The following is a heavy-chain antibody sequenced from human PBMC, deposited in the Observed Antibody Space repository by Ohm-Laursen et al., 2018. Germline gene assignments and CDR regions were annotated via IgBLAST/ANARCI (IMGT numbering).Heavy chain of an antibody. CDR3: ANHRSTTWVHKRFDY. CDR1: GFTVSGNY. J-gene: IGHJ4*02. D-gene: IGHD4-11*01. Sequence: SLRLSCSASGFTVSGNYMSWVRQAPGKGLEWVSIIYTGDNTYYADSVKGRFTISRDNSKNTLYLQMNSLRADDTAVYYCANHRSTTWVHKRFDYWGQGTLVTVSS. V-gene: IGHV3-66*01. CDR2: IYTGDNT.